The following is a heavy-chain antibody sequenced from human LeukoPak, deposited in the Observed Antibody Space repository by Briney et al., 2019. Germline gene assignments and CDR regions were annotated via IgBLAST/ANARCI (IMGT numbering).Heavy chain of an antibody. CDR3: ARAPRPPWDDSSGLDY. CDR2: INPNSGGT. J-gene: IGHJ4*02. Sequence: ASVEVSCKASGYTFTGYYMHWVRQAPGQGLEWMGRINPNSGGTNYAQKFQGRVTMTRDTSISTAYMELSRLRSDDTAVYYCARAPRPPWDDSSGLDYWGQGTRVTVSS. V-gene: IGHV1-2*06. CDR1: GYTFTGYY. D-gene: IGHD3-22*01.